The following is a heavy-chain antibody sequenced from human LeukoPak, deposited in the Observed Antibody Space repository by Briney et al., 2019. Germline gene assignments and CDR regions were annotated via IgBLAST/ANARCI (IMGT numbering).Heavy chain of an antibody. V-gene: IGHV4-39*01. CDR1: GDSIRSSPYY. J-gene: IGHJ4*02. CDR2: IYYSGSP. D-gene: IGHD2-2*01. CDR3: ARRGPSDASTSYFFDY. Sequence: SETLSLTCTVSGDSIRSSPYYWGWIRQPPGMGLEWIGCIYYSGSPYYNPSLKSRVTMAADTAKNQFSLKVTFVTAADTAVYYCARRGPSDASTSYFFDYWGQGILVTVSS.